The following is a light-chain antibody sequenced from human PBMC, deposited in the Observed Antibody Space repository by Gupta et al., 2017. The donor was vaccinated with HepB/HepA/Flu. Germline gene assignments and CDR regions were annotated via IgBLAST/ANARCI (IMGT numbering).Light chain of an antibody. Sequence: EIVLTQSPATLSLPPGEGATLFCRASQGVSSHLAWYQQKPGQAPRLLIDDASNRATGIPARFSGSGAGTDFTLTSSSLEPEDFAIYYWQQRNEWPLTFGQGTRVEIK. CDR3: QQRNEWPLT. J-gene: IGKJ5*01. CDR2: DAS. V-gene: IGKV3-11*01. CDR1: QGVSSH.